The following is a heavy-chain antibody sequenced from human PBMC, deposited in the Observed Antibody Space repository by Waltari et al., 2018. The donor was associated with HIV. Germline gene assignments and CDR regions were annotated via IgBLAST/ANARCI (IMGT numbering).Heavy chain of an antibody. J-gene: IGHJ5*02. CDR2: KNPNSGNK. CDR1: GYTFTSYD. V-gene: IGHV1-8*01. CDR3: AREVSVGSRDWFDP. D-gene: IGHD1-26*01. Sequence: QVQLVQSGAEVKKPGASVKVSCKASGYTFTSYDINWVRQATGQGLEWMGWKNPNSGNKGYAKKFQGRVTMTRNTSISTAYMGLSSLRSEDTAVYYCAREVSVGSRDWFDPWGQGTLVTVSS.